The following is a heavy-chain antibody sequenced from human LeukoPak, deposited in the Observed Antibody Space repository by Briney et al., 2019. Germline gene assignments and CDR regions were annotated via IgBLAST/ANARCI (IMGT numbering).Heavy chain of an antibody. CDR3: ARAGLTYYDFWSGYPYYMDV. CDR2: IKQDGSEK. V-gene: IGHV3-7*01. Sequence: PGGSLRLSCAASGFTFSSYWMSRVRQAPGKGLEWVANIKQDGSEKYYVDSVKGRFTISRDNAKNSLYLQMNSLSAEDTAVYYCARAGLTYYDFWSGYPYYMDVWGKGTTVTVSS. CDR1: GFTFSSYW. J-gene: IGHJ6*03. D-gene: IGHD3-3*01.